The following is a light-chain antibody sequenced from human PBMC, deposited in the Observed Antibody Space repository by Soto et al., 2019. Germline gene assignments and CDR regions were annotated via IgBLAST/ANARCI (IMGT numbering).Light chain of an antibody. V-gene: IGKV3-20*01. CDR1: QSVSNNY. CDR3: QQYGSSRLT. CDR2: GAS. J-gene: IGKJ4*01. Sequence: PGERATLSCRASQSVSNNYLAWYQQKPGQAPRLLIYGASNRATGIPDRFSGSGSGTDFTLTISRLEPEDFAVYYCQQYGSSRLTFGGGTKVDIK.